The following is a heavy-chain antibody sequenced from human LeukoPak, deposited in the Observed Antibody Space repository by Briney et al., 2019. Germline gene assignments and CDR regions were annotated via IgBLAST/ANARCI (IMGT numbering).Heavy chain of an antibody. V-gene: IGHV3-30-3*01. Sequence: QPGRSLRLSCAASGFTFSSYAMHWVRQAPGKGLEWVAVISYDGSNKYYADSVKGRFTISRDNSKNTLYLQMNSLRAEDTAVYYCARPTPFDYWGQGTLVTVSS. J-gene: IGHJ4*02. CDR1: GFTFSSYA. CDR3: ARPTPFDY. CDR2: ISYDGSNK.